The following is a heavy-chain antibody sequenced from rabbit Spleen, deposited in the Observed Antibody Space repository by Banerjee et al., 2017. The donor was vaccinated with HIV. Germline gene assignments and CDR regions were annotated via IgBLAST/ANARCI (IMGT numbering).Heavy chain of an antibody. CDR3: ARDGASNSGDYPNL. CDR2: IGAGSSAST. D-gene: IGHD1-1*01. Sequence: QSLEESGGDLVKPGASLKLSCTASGFSFSSGYFMCWVRQAPGKGLEWSACIGAGSSASTYYASWAKGRFTISKTSSTTVTLQMTSLTAADTATYFCARDGASNSGDYPNLWGPGTLVTVS. J-gene: IGHJ4*01. CDR1: GFSFSSGYF. V-gene: IGHV1S40*01.